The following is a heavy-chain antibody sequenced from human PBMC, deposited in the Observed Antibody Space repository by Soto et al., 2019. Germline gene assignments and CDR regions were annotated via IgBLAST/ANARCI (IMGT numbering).Heavy chain of an antibody. CDR3: ARDPSYYGMDV. Sequence: QVQLVQSGAEEKKPGASVKVSCKASGYTFTSYAMHWVRQAPGQRLEWMGWINAGNGNTKYSPKVQGRVTITRDTSARTAYMELSSLGSEDTAVYYCARDPSYYGMDVWGQGTTVTVSS. CDR1: GYTFTSYA. J-gene: IGHJ6*02. CDR2: INAGNGNT. V-gene: IGHV1-3*05.